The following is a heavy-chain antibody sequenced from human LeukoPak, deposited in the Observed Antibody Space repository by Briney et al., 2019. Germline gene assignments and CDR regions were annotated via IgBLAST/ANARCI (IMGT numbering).Heavy chain of an antibody. Sequence: PGGSLRLSCAASGFTFDDYAMHWVRQAPGKGLEWVSGISWNSGSIGYADSVKGRFTISRDDAKNSLYLQMNSLRAEDTALYYCAKDRGYGMDVWGQGTTVTVSS. CDR3: AKDRGYGMDV. CDR2: ISWNSGSI. J-gene: IGHJ6*02. CDR1: GFTFDDYA. V-gene: IGHV3-9*01.